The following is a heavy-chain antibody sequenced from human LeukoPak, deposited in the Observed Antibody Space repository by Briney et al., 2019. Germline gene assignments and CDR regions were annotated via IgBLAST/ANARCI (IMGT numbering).Heavy chain of an antibody. D-gene: IGHD4-17*01. V-gene: IGHV3-66*01. CDR3: ARDLPTYGDYVGSDY. J-gene: IGHJ4*02. Sequence: GGSLRLSCAASGFTVSSNYMSWVRQAPGKGLEWVSVIYSGGSTYYADSVKGRFTISRDNSKNTLYLQMNSLRAEDTAVYYCARDLPTYGDYVGSDYWGQGTPVTVSS. CDR2: IYSGGST. CDR1: GFTVSSNY.